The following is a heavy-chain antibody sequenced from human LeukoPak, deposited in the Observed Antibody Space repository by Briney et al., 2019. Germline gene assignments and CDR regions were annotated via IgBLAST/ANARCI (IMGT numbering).Heavy chain of an antibody. V-gene: IGHV3-23*01. Sequence: GGSLRLSCATSGFPFETNAMSWVRQAPGKGLEWVATIGNTETFYADSVTGRFTISRDNSKNTVNLQMNRLRVEDTAIYYCSKDWIQFNRVFDCFDSWGQGTLVTVSS. D-gene: IGHD5-18*01. CDR1: GFPFETNA. J-gene: IGHJ4*02. CDR2: IGNTET. CDR3: SKDWIQFNRVFDCFDS.